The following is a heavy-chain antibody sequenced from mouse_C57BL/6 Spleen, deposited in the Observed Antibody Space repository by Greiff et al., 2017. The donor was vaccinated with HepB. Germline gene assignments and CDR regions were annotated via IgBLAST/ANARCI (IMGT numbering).Heavy chain of an antibody. CDR2: INPNNGGT. CDR3: ARREHGFVFAY. Sequence: DVKLQESGPELVKPGASVKIPCKASGYTFTDYNMDWVKQSHGKSLEWIGDINPNNGGTIYNQKFKGKATLTVDKSSSTAYMELRSLTSEDTAVYYCARREHGFVFAYWGQGTLVTVSA. J-gene: IGHJ3*01. V-gene: IGHV1-18*01. CDR1: GYTFTDYN. D-gene: IGHD1-1*01.